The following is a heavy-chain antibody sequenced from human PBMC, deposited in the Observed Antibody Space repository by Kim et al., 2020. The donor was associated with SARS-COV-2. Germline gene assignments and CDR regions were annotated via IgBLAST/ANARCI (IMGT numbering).Heavy chain of an antibody. D-gene: IGHD3-3*01. CDR3: ASGEGYYDFWSGPTSFDY. J-gene: IGHJ4*02. V-gene: IGHV4-59*01. CDR2: IYYSGST. Sequence: SETLSLTCTVSGGSISSYYWSWIRQPPGKGLEWIGYIYYSGSTNYNPSLKSRVTISVETSKNQFSLKLSSVTAADTAVYYCASGEGYYDFWSGPTSFDYWGQGTLVTVSS. CDR1: GGSISSYY.